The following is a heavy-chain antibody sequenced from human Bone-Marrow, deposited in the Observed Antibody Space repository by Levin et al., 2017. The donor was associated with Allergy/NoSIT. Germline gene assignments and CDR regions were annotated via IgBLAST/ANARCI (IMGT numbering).Heavy chain of an antibody. CDR2: ISYSDNT. CDR3: ARLTVFEIFGRFDT. J-gene: IGHJ5*02. V-gene: IGHV4-39*07. CDR1: GGSIAGTNYY. D-gene: IGHD3-3*01. Sequence: SETLSLTCSVSGGSIAGTNYYWAWIRQAPGKGLEWIGHISYSDNTYFNPSLKIRLIILVYTYKGQFSLKMKSVTAAATAFSFCARLTVFEIFGRFDTWGQGKLVTVSS.